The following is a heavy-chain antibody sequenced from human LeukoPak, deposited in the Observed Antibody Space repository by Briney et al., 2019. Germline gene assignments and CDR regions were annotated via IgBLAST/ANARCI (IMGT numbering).Heavy chain of an antibody. D-gene: IGHD3-3*01. J-gene: IGHJ4*02. Sequence: SETLSLTCNVSGGSISSSGYYWGWIRQPPGKGLEWIGSMYYSGSTYYNPSLKSRVTISVDTSKNHFSLKLSSVTAADTAVYYCARDFRGGYDFWSGYYTPYYFDYWGQGTLVTVSP. V-gene: IGHV4-39*07. CDR1: GGSISSSGYY. CDR2: MYYSGST. CDR3: ARDFRGGYDFWSGYYTPYYFDY.